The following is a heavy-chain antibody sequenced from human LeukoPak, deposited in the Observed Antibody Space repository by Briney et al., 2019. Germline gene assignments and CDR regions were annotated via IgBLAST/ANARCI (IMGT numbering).Heavy chain of an antibody. CDR2: ITTGDGNT. Sequence: GGSLRLSGTASGFTFSSYTMTWVRQPPGKGRKWFSTITTGDGNTYYADSVKGRFTVSRDDSKNTLYLQMNSLRAEDTAVYYCAKDGGLWVSAHWGDSWGRGTLVTVSS. V-gene: IGHV3-23*01. CDR3: AKDGGLWVSAHWGDS. D-gene: IGHD7-27*01. J-gene: IGHJ4*02. CDR1: GFTFSSYT.